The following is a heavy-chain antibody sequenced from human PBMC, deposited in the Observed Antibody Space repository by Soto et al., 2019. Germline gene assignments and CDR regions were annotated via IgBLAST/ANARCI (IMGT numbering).Heavy chain of an antibody. V-gene: IGHV3-74*01. J-gene: IGHJ6*02. CDR2: TNSDGSST. CDR1: GFTFSTYW. Sequence: EVQLVESGGGLVQPGGSLRLSCAASGFTFSTYWMHWVRQAPGKGLVWVSRTNSDGSSTTYAESVKGRFTVSRDNAKNTLYPQMNSLRAEDTAVYYCARAIVFYGMDVWGQGTTVTVSS. D-gene: IGHD3-22*01. CDR3: ARAIVFYGMDV.